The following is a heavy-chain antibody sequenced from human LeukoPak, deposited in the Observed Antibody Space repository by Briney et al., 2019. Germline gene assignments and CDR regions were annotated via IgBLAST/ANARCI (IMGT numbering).Heavy chain of an antibody. Sequence: PSETLSLTCAVYGGSFSGYYRSWIRQPPGKGREWIGEINHSRSTNNNPSLKSRVTISVDTTKNQFSLKPSSVPAADTAVYYCARGRRIQPYYYYYMDVWGKGTTVTVSS. J-gene: IGHJ6*03. CDR1: GGSFSGYY. CDR3: ARGRRIQPYYYYYMDV. V-gene: IGHV4-34*01. D-gene: IGHD5-18*01. CDR2: INHSRST.